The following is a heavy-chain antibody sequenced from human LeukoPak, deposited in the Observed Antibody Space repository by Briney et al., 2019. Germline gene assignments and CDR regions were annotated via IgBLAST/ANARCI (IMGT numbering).Heavy chain of an antibody. CDR3: ARHSSYALRHSGYYYRMDV. CDR1: GGSISSSSYY. D-gene: IGHD2-8*01. V-gene: IGHV4-39*07. Sequence: SETLSLTCTVSGGSISSSSYYWGWIRQPPGKGLEWIGSIYYSGSTNCNPSLKSRVTISVDTSKNQFSLKLSSVTAADTAVYFCARHSSYALRHSGYYYRMDVRGQGTTVTVSS. J-gene: IGHJ6*02. CDR2: IYYSGST.